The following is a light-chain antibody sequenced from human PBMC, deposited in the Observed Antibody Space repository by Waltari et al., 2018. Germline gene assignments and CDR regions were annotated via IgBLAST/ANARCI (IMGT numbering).Light chain of an antibody. Sequence: QSALTQPASVSGSPGQSITISCTGTNNDIGGYDYVSWYQQHPGKAPKLLIYDVRDRPSGVSIRFSGSKSGNTASLTSSGLQTEDEADYYCSSYVSGSTLKMFGGGTKLTVL. CDR1: NNDIGGYDY. J-gene: IGLJ3*02. CDR2: DVR. V-gene: IGLV2-14*01. CDR3: SSYVSGSTLKM.